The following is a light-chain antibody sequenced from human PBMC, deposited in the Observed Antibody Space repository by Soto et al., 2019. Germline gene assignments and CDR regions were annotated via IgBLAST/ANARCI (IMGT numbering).Light chain of an antibody. Sequence: EIVMTQSPATLSVSPGERATLSCRASQSVSSSYLAWYQQKPGQAPRLLIYGASSRATGIPDRFSGSGSGTDFTLTISRLEPEDFAVYYCHQYGSSPPTFGQGTRLAIK. CDR1: QSVSSSY. CDR2: GAS. J-gene: IGKJ5*01. V-gene: IGKV3-20*01. CDR3: HQYGSSPPT.